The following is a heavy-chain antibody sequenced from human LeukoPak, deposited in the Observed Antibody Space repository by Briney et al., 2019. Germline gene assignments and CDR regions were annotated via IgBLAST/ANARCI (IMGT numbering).Heavy chain of an antibody. CDR3: ASSMTTVTTAPLDY. CDR2: ISYSGVVK. J-gene: IGHJ4*02. Sequence: GTSLRLSCTASGYTFSDYGMHWVRQAPGKGLEWLSVISYSGVVKFYADSVKGRFTISRDNSKNTLYLQMNSLRAEDTAVYYCASSMTTVTTAPLDYWGQGTLVTVSS. CDR1: GYTFSDYG. D-gene: IGHD4-17*01. V-gene: IGHV3-33*08.